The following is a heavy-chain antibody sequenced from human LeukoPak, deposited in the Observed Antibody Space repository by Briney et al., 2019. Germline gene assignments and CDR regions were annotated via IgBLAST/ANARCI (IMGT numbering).Heavy chain of an antibody. V-gene: IGHV3-7*02. CDR1: GFSFRDFW. CDR3: ATSDDSSGSD. J-gene: IGHJ4*02. D-gene: IGHD3-22*01. Sequence: PGGSLRLSCAASGFSFRDFWMTWVRQAPGKGLEWVANINQGGGVKYYVDSAKGRFTISRDNAKNSLYLQMNHLRAEDTALYYCATSDDSSGSDWGQGTLVTVSS. CDR2: INQGGGVK.